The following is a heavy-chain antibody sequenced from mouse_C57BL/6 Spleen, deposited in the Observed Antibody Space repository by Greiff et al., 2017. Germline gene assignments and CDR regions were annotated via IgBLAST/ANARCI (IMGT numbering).Heavy chain of an antibody. CDR3: ARRGGRGHDD. V-gene: IGHV1-69*01. Sequence: QVQLKQPGAELVMPGASVKLSCKASGYTFTSYWMHWVKQRPGQGLEWIGELDPYDGFTNYNPKFKGKSPLTVDKSSSTAYMQLSSRTSEDSAVDYCARRGGRGHDDWGQGTTLTVSS. J-gene: IGHJ2*01. D-gene: IGHD3-3*01. CDR2: LDPYDGFT. CDR1: GYTFTSYW.